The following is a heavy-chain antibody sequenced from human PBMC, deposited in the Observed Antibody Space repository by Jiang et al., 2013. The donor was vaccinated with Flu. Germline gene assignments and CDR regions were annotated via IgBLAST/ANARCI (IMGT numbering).Heavy chain of an antibody. V-gene: IGHV1-46*02. Sequence: KTSGYTFNIYYIHWVRQAPWDKGLSGWELSNPSGGSTNYAQKFQGSVTMTRDTSTSTVYMELSGLTSEDTALYFCARDDNINTYGRTLDYWGQG. CDR3: ARDDNINTYGRTLDY. D-gene: IGHD5-18*01. J-gene: IGHJ4*02. CDR1: GYTFNIYY. CDR2: SNPSGGST.